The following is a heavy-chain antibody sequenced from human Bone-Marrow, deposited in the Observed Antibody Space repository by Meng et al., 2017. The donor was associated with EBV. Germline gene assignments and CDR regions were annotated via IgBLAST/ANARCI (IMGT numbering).Heavy chain of an antibody. Sequence: QVLLQESGPGLVMPSGTLSLPCGVSGDSFSSIYWWSWVRQPPGKGLEWIGEIYHSGSTEYNPSLKNRVTISVDKSKNQFSLKLSSVTAADTAVYYCASLAAAGPPFDYWGQGTLVTVSS. V-gene: IGHV4-4*02. CDR3: ASLAAAGPPFDY. CDR2: IYHSGST. D-gene: IGHD6-13*01. J-gene: IGHJ4*02. CDR1: GDSFSSIYW.